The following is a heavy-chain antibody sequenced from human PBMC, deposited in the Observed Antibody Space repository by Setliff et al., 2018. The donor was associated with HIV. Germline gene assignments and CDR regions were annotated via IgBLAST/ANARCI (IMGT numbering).Heavy chain of an antibody. D-gene: IGHD5-12*01. CDR3: TRDLGAGYNYGLYYYYYMDV. J-gene: IGHJ6*03. CDR2: ISGSGGST. V-gene: IGHV3-23*01. Sequence: GGSLRLSCAASGFILSSYVMSWVRQAPGKGLEWVSGISGSGGSTYYADSVKGRFTISRDNSKNMLYLQMNSLRAEDTAVYYCTRDLGAGYNYGLYYYYYMDVWGKGPRVTSP. CDR1: GFILSSYV.